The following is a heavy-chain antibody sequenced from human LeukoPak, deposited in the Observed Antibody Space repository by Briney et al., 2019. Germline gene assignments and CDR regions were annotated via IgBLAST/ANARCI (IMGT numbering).Heavy chain of an antibody. D-gene: IGHD3-22*01. CDR2: IIPIFGTA. V-gene: IGHV1-69*06. CDR3: VLFVYYDSSGYSSTDAFDI. CDR1: GGTFSSYA. Sequence: SVKVSCKASGGTFSSYAISWVRQAPGQGLEWMGGIIPIFGTANYAQKFQGRVTITADKSTSTAYKELSSLRSEDTAVYYCVLFVYYDSSGYSSTDAFDIWGQGTMVTVSS. J-gene: IGHJ3*02.